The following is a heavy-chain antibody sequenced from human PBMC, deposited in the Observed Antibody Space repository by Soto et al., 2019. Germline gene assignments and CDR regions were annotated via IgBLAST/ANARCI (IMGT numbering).Heavy chain of an antibody. CDR2: IYYSGST. V-gene: IGHV4-59*12. Sequence: SETLSLTCTVSGGSISSYYWSWIRQPPGKGLECIGYIYYSGSTNYNPSLKSRVTISVDTSKNQFSLKLSSVTAADTAVYYCARSVTPWGQGTLVTVSS. D-gene: IGHD3-10*01. J-gene: IGHJ5*02. CDR3: ARSVTP. CDR1: GGSISSYY.